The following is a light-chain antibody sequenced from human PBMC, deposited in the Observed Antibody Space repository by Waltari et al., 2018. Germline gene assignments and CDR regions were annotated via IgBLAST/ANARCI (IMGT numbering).Light chain of an antibody. CDR2: GAS. CDR1: QPVRNSY. J-gene: IGKJ1*01. CDR3: QQYGSSAWT. V-gene: IGKV3-20*01. Sequence: EIVLTQSPGPLTLFPGERATLSRRASQPVRNSYVAWYRQKRGQAPELVIYGASNRATGIPHRISGSESGTDFTLTITGLEPEDFAVYYCQQYGSSAWTFGPGTKVELK.